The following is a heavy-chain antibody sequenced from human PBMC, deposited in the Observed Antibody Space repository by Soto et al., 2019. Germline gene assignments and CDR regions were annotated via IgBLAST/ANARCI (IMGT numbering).Heavy chain of an antibody. D-gene: IGHD2-2*01. CDR2: VYYTGTT. Sequence: PSETLSLTCTVSNFSVLTSIYYWAWIRQPPGKGLEWVGTVYYTGTTYYNPSLQSRVTISIDTSKNQFSLNLNSVTAADTAVYYCERTWNIELVPAAYFDSWGQGTLATVSS. CDR1: NFSVLTSIYY. CDR3: ERTWNIELVPAAYFDS. V-gene: IGHV4-39*01. J-gene: IGHJ4*02.